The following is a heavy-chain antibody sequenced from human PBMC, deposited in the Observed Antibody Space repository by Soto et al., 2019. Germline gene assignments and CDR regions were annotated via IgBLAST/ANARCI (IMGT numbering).Heavy chain of an antibody. CDR3: TNEERWKIFVGGSEF. D-gene: IGHD3-3*01. V-gene: IGHV3-23*01. CDR1: GFTFHDYA. J-gene: IGHJ4*02. Sequence: EVQLLESGGTLVQPGGSLRLSCAASGFTFHDYAMTWVRQRPGKGMEWISGISGNGGSTYYADSMKGRFTISRDNSKDTLYLQMSGLGADATGVYYCTNEERWKIFVGGSEFWGQGTLVTVSS. CDR2: ISGNGGST.